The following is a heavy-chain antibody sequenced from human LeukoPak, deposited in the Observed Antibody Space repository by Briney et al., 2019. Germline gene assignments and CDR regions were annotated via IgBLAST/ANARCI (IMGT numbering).Heavy chain of an antibody. CDR2: INHSGTS. V-gene: IGHV4-34*01. CDR1: GGSFTDYY. Sequence: PSQTLSLTCAVSGGSFTDYYWRWIRQPPGKGREWIAEINHSGTSNYSPSLKSRVTISVDTSKNQLSLKLNSVTAADTAVYYCARHGVATWFDPWGQGTLVTVSS. D-gene: IGHD3-10*01. CDR3: ARHGVATWFDP. J-gene: IGHJ5*02.